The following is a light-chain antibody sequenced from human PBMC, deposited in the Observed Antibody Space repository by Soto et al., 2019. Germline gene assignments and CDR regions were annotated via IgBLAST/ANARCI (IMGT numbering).Light chain of an antibody. V-gene: IGLV2-14*01. J-gene: IGLJ2*01. Sequence: QSALTQPASVSGSPGQSITFSCTGTSNDIGGYNYVSWYQQHPGKAPKLMIFDVSNRPSGVSYRFSGSKSGNTASLTISGLQAEDEAAYYCSSYTSSSTLLFGGGTKLTVL. CDR2: DVS. CDR3: SSYTSSSTLL. CDR1: SNDIGGYNY.